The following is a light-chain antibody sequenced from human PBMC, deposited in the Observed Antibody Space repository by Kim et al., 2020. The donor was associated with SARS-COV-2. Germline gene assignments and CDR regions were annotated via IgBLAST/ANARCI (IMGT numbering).Light chain of an antibody. CDR3: AAWDGSLNHYV. V-gene: IGLV1-44*01. J-gene: IGLJ1*01. CDR2: NNN. CDR1: SSNIGHNP. Sequence: QSVLTQPPSASGTPGQRVTISCFGSSSNIGHNPVNWYQHLPGTAPKLFIYNNNHRPSGVPDRFSASKSGTSASLAISGLHSQDEAEYYCAAWDGSLNHYVFGTGTKVTVL.